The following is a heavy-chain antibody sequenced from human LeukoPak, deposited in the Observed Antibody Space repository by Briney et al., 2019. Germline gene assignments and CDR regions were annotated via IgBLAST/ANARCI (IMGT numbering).Heavy chain of an antibody. V-gene: IGHV1-69*05. Sequence: SVKVSCKASGGTFSSYAISWVRQAPGQGLEWMGGIIPIFGTANYAQKFQGRVTMTTDTSTSTAYMELRSLRSDDTAVYYCARVVVVPGTTQYYYYGLDVWGQGATVIVS. CDR3: ARVVVVPGTTQYYYYGLDV. D-gene: IGHD2-2*01. CDR1: GGTFSSYA. J-gene: IGHJ6*02. CDR2: IIPIFGTA.